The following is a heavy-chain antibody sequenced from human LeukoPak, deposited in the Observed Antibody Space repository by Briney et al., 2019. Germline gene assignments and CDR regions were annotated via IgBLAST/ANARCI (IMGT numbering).Heavy chain of an antibody. D-gene: IGHD2-2*01. CDR3: ATLRGSSSAVFDY. V-gene: IGHV4-59*08. J-gene: IGHJ4*02. Sequence: SETLSLTCTVSGGSISSDYWSWLRQPPGQGLEWIGYIHYSGRTNYNRSLKSRITISVDTSKTQFSLKLSSVTAADTAVYYCATLRGSSSAVFDYWGQGTLVTVSS. CDR1: GGSISSDY. CDR2: IHYSGRT.